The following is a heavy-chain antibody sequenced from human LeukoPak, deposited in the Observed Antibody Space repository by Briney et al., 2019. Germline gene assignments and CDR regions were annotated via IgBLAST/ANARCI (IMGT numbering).Heavy chain of an antibody. V-gene: IGHV4-39*07. J-gene: IGHJ5*02. CDR2: IYYSGST. CDR1: GGSISSSSYY. Sequence: SETLSLTCTVSGGSISSSSYYWGWIRQPPGKGLEWIGSIYYSGSTNYNPSLKSRVTISVDTSKNQFSLKLSSVTAADTAVYYCARDVVGATRRWFDPWGQGTLVTVSS. CDR3: ARDVVGATRRWFDP. D-gene: IGHD1-26*01.